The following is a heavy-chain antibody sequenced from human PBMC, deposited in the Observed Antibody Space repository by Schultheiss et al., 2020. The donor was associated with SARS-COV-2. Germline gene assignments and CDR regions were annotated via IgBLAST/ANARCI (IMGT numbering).Heavy chain of an antibody. CDR1: GGSISSGGYY. Sequence: SQTLSLTCTVSGGSISSGGYYWSWIRQHPGKGLEWIGYIYYSGSTNYNPSLKSRVTISVDTSKNQFSLKLSSVTAADTAVYYCARSRDLRAYYYGMDVWGQGTTVTVSS. V-gene: IGHV4-61*08. CDR2: IYYSGST. J-gene: IGHJ6*02. D-gene: IGHD3-3*01. CDR3: ARSRDLRAYYYGMDV.